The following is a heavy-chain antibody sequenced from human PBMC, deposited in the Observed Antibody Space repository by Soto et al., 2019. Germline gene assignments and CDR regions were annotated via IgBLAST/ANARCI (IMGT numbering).Heavy chain of an antibody. D-gene: IGHD3-22*01. J-gene: IGHJ4*02. CDR3: AKDRGLYYQDTTGYQDY. CDR1: GLTFSSYG. CDR2: ISNDGSNK. Sequence: QVQLVESGGGVVQPGRSLRLSCAASGLTFSSYGMHWVRQAPGKGLEWVALISNDGSNKYYADSVKGRFTISRDNSKRTLYLQMNSMRAEDSDVYYCAKDRGLYYQDTTGYQDYWGQGTLVTVSS. V-gene: IGHV3-30*18.